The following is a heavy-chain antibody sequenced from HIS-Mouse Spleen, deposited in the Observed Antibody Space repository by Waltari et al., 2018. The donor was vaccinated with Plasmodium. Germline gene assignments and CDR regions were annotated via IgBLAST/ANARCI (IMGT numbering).Heavy chain of an antibody. CDR3: ASSWYWYFDL. D-gene: IGHD6-13*01. Sequence: EVQLVESGGGLVQLGGSLRRPGAASGFTFGSFRMSWVRQAPGKGLEWVANIKQDGSEKYYVDSVKGRFTISRDNAKNSLYLQMNSLRAEDTAVYYCASSWYWYFDLWGRGTLVTVSS. CDR1: GFTFGSFR. CDR2: IKQDGSEK. J-gene: IGHJ2*01. V-gene: IGHV3-7*01.